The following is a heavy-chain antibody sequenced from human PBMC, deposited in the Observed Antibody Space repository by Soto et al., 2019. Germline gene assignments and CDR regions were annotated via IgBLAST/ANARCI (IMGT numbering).Heavy chain of an antibody. CDR1: EFTFSNYA. CDR2: ISYGGGTT. Sequence: EVQLLESGGGLVQPGGSLRLSCAASEFTFSNYAMSWVRQAPGKGLEWVSAISYGGGTTYYADSVKGRFTISRDNSNNTLYLQMNSLRADDTAVYYCAKNPGYYYDSTGYHFDYWGQGTLVTVSS. J-gene: IGHJ4*02. CDR3: AKNPGYYYDSTGYHFDY. D-gene: IGHD3-22*01. V-gene: IGHV3-23*01.